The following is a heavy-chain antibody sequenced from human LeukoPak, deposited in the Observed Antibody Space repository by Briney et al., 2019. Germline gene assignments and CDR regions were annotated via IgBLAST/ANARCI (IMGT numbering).Heavy chain of an antibody. J-gene: IGHJ4*02. D-gene: IGHD2-21*01. CDR3: AKERGGEFDY. V-gene: IGHV3-7*03. CDR2: IKQDGSEK. CDR1: GFTFSGYW. Sequence: GGSLRLSCVASGFTFSGYWMTWVRQPPGKGLEWVAIIKQDGSEKYYVNSVKGRFTISRDNAKNSLYLQLNSLRAEDTAVYYCAKERGGEFDYWGQGTLLTVSS.